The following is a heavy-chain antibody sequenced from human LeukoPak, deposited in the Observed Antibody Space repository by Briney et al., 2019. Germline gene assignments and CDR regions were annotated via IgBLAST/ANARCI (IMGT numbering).Heavy chain of an antibody. V-gene: IGHV1-46*01. CDR3: ARVHCSGGSCYGDY. CDR1: GYTFTSYY. CDR2: INPSGGST. Sequence: ASVKVSCKASGYTFTSYYMHWVRQAPGQGLEWMGIINPSGGSTNYAQKLQGRVTMTTDTSTSTAYMELRSLRSDDTAVYYCARVHCSGGSCYGDYWGQGTLVTVSS. D-gene: IGHD2-15*01. J-gene: IGHJ4*02.